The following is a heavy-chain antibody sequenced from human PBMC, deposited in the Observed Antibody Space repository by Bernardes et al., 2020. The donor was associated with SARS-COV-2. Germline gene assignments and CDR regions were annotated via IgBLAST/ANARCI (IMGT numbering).Heavy chain of an antibody. D-gene: IGHD3-3*01. CDR1: GGSITSRSHY. Sequence: SETLSLTCSVSGGSITSRSHYWAWVRQSPGRGLEWSSNIYYTGPILYNPSLKSRVTMSLDTSQNQFSLRLSSVTAADSGVYFCAREDSAFWSGHSPGLAFDSWGRGTVVTVSS. V-gene: IGHV4-39*02. J-gene: IGHJ4*02. CDR2: IYYTGPI. CDR3: AREDSAFWSGHSPGLAFDS.